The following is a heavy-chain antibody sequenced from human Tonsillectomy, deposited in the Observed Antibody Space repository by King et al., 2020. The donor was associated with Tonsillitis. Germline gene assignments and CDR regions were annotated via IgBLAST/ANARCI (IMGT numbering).Heavy chain of an antibody. CDR3: ATVIYGGNGYFDY. CDR2: ISFDGTNK. J-gene: IGHJ4*02. D-gene: IGHD4/OR15-4a*01. Sequence: VQLVESGGGVVQPGRSLRLSCAASGFTFSNYVMHWVRQAPGKGLEWVAVISFDGTNKYHADSVKGRFTISRDNSKSTLYLQMDSLRAEDTAVYFCATVIYGGNGYFDYWGQGTLVTVSS. V-gene: IGHV3-30*01. CDR1: GFTFSNYV.